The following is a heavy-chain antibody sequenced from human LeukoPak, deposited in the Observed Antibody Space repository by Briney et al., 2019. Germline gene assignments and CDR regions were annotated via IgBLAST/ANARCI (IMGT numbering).Heavy chain of an antibody. D-gene: IGHD1-20*01. J-gene: IGHJ5*02. V-gene: IGHV1-2*02. CDR1: GYTFTGYC. CDR3: ARGITGIDGFWFDP. Sequence: ASVKVSCKASGYTFTGYCMHWVRQAPGQGLEWMGWINPNSGGTNYAQKFQGRVTMTRDTSISTAYMELSRLRSDDTAVYYCARGITGIDGFWFDPWGQGTLVTVSS. CDR2: INPNSGGT.